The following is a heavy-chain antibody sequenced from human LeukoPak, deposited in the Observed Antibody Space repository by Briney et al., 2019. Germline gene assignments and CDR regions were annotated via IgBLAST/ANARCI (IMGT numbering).Heavy chain of an antibody. CDR2: IRSKAYGGTT. Sequence: GGSLRLSCTASGFTFGDYAMSWVRLAPGKGLEWVGFIRSKAYGGTTEYAASVKGRFTISRDDSKSIAYLQMNSLKTEDTAVYYCTRERDGLDYWGQGTLVTVSS. CDR3: TRERDGLDY. CDR1: GFTFGDYA. J-gene: IGHJ4*02. V-gene: IGHV3-49*04. D-gene: IGHD5-24*01.